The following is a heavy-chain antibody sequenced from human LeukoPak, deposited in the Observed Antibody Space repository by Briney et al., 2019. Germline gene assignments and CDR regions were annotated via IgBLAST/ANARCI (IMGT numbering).Heavy chain of an antibody. CDR1: GFTFSSYG. J-gene: IGHJ4*02. CDR2: ISYDGSNE. D-gene: IGHD2-2*01. CDR3: RTSSGVH. Sequence: PGRSLRLSCAASGFTFSSYGIHWARQAPGEGLEWVAYISYDGSNEFYADSVKGRFTLSRDNSQNTVYLQMNSLRTEDTAVYYCRTSSGVHGGQGTLVTVSS. V-gene: IGHV3-30*03.